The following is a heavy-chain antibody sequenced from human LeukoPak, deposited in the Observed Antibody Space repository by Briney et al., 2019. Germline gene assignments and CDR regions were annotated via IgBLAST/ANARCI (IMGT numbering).Heavy chain of an antibody. D-gene: IGHD3-10*01. CDR1: GYSISSGYY. V-gene: IGHV4-38-2*02. CDR2: IYHSGST. CDR3: ATQPFYGSGSYVDY. Sequence: SETLSLTCTVSGYSISSGYYWGWIRQPPGKGLEWIGSIYHSGSTYYNSSLKSRVTISVDTSKYQFSLKLSSVTAADTAVYYCATQPFYGSGSYVDYWGQGTLVTVSS. J-gene: IGHJ4*02.